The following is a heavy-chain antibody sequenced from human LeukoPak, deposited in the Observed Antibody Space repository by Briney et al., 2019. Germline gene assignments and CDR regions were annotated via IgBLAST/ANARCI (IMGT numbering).Heavy chain of an antibody. CDR2: INPSGGST. D-gene: IGHD1-1*01. J-gene: IGHJ4*02. CDR3: ARGTRDNGDY. V-gene: IGHV1-46*03. CDR1: GYTFTRYY. Sequence: ASVKVSCKASGYTFTRYYMHWVRHAPGQGVEWMGIINPSGGSTSYAQNFRGRVTMTRDTSTSTVYMEQSSLRSEDTAVYYCARGTRDNGDYWGQGTLVTVSS.